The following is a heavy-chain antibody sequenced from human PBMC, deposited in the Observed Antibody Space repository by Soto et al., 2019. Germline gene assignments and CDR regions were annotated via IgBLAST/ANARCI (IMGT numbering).Heavy chain of an antibody. CDR2: IIPIFGTA. Sequence: GASAKVSSKASGGTFSSYAISWVRQAPGQGLEWMGGIIPIFGTANYAQKFQGRVTITADESTSTAYMELSSLRSEDTAVYYCGRCRTDSYARDVWGQGTTVTSP. J-gene: IGHJ6*02. CDR1: GGTFSSYA. CDR3: GRCRTDSYARDV. V-gene: IGHV1-69*13. D-gene: IGHD3-16*01.